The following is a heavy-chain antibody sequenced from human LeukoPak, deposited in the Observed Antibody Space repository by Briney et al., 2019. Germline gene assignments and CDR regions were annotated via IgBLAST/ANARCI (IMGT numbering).Heavy chain of an antibody. Sequence: PGGSLRLSCAASGFTFDDYGMSWVRQAPGKGLEWVSGINWNGGSTTYADSVRGRFTISRDNAKNSLYLQMNSLRAEDTAVYYCARDWVGYGDYGFDYWGQGTLVTVSS. D-gene: IGHD4-17*01. J-gene: IGHJ4*02. CDR3: ARDWVGYGDYGFDY. CDR2: INWNGGST. V-gene: IGHV3-20*04. CDR1: GFTFDDYG.